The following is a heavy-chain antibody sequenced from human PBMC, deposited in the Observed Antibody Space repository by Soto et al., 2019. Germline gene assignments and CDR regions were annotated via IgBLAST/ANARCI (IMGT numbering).Heavy chain of an antibody. Sequence: PSETLSLTCAVSGDSFNSNNWWTWVRQPPGQGLEWIGEIYRTGSTYYNPSLKSRVTISLDKSENQFSLKVTSLTAADTAVYYCASRDPGTSVDYWGQGTLVTVSS. CDR1: GDSFNSNNW. D-gene: IGHD1-7*01. CDR3: ASRDPGTSVDY. CDR2: IYRTGST. J-gene: IGHJ4*02. V-gene: IGHV4-4*02.